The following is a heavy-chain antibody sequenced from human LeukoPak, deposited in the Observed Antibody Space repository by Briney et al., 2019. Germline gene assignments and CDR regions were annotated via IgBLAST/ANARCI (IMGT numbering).Heavy chain of an antibody. V-gene: IGHV3-30*02. Sequence: GGSLRLSCAASGFTFSSYGMHWVRQAPGKGLEWVAFIRYDGSNKYYADSVKGRFTISRDNAKNSLYLQMNSLRAEDTAVYYCARDRYDYVWGSPSYFDYWGQGTLVTVSS. D-gene: IGHD3-16*01. J-gene: IGHJ4*02. CDR3: ARDRYDYVWGSPSYFDY. CDR1: GFTFSSYG. CDR2: IRYDGSNK.